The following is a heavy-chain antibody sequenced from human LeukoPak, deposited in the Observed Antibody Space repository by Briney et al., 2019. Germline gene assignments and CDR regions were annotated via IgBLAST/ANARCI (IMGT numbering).Heavy chain of an antibody. V-gene: IGHV3-7*01. CDR3: ARDRWESWI. CDR2: IKEDGSEK. Sequence: PGGSLRLSCAASGFTFSTYWMTWVRQAPGKGLEWVANIKEDGSEKHYVDSVKGRFTISRDNAKNSVYLQMNSLRAEDTAVYYCARDRWESWIWGQGSLVTVSS. J-gene: IGHJ4*02. CDR1: GFTFSTYW. D-gene: IGHD1-26*01.